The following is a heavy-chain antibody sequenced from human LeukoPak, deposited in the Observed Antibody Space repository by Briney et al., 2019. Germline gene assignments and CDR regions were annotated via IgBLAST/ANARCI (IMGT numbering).Heavy chain of an antibody. J-gene: IGHJ4*02. D-gene: IGHD3-10*01. CDR1: GFTFSSYA. Sequence: GGSLRLSCAASGFTFSSYAMHWVRQAPGKGLEWVAVISYDGSNKYYADSVKGRFTISRDNSKNTLYLQMNSLRAEDTAVYYCARGYYGSGSYYFLGFDYWGQGTLVTVSS. CDR3: ARGYYGSGSYYFLGFDY. CDR2: ISYDGSNK. V-gene: IGHV3-30*04.